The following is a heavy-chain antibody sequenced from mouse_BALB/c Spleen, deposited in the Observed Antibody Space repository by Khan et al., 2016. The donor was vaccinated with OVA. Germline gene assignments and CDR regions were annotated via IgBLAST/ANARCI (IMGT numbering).Heavy chain of an antibody. V-gene: IGHV1-76*01. CDR1: GYIFTSYW. CDR3: AREEALYYFDY. J-gene: IGHJ2*01. CDR2: IYPGTDNT. D-gene: IGHD3-2*02. Sequence: QVQLKQSGTELVRPGASVKLSCKTSGYIFTSYWIHWIKQRSGQGLEWIVRIYPGTDNTYYNEKLKDKATLTADKSSRTAYMQLSSLKSEDSAVYFCAREEALYYFDYWGQGTTLTVSS.